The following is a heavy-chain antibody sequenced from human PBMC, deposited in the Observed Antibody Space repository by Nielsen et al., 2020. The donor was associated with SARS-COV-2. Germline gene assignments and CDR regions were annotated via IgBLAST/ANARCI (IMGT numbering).Heavy chain of an antibody. CDR3: ATDGKGGSEYFQD. J-gene: IGHJ1*01. V-gene: IGHV3-30*03. D-gene: IGHD1-14*01. CDR2: ISYDGDNQ. Sequence: GGSLRLSCAASGFTFRSYGMHWVRQAPGKGLEWVAVISYDGDNQYYADSVKGRFTISRDNSKNTLFLQMNTLRPEDTGVYYCATDGKGGSEYFQDWGQGTLVTVSS. CDR1: GFTFRSYG.